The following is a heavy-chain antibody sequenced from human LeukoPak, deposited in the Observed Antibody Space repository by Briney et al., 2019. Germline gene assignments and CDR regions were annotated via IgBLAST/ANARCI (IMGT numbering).Heavy chain of an antibody. CDR3: AKLGDGYKKTFEY. CDR2: TAHDGRNN. D-gene: IGHD5-24*01. CDR1: GFTFSDYG. V-gene: IGHV3-30*18. J-gene: IGHJ4*02. Sequence: GGSLRLSCTASGFTFSDYGMHWVRQAPGKGLEWVAVTAHDGRNNLYAESGRGRFTISRDNSKNTLYLQMNSLRAEDTAVYYCAKLGDGYKKTFEYWGQGTLVTVSS.